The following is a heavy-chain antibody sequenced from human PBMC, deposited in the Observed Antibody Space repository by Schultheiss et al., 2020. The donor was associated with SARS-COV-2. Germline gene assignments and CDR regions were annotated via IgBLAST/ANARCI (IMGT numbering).Heavy chain of an antibody. CDR3: ARLPYYYDSSGYYLAAAFDI. CDR2: IYYSGST. J-gene: IGHJ3*02. V-gene: IGHV4-39*01. Sequence: SETLSLTCTVSGGSISSSSYYWGWIRQPPGKGLEWIGSIYYSGSTYYNPSIKSRVTISVDTSKNQFSLKLSSVTAADTAVYYCARLPYYYDSSGYYLAAAFDIWGQGTMVTVSS. CDR1: GGSISSSSYY. D-gene: IGHD3-22*01.